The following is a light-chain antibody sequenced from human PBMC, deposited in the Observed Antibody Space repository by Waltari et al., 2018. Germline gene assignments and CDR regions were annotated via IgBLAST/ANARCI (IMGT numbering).Light chain of an antibody. CDR1: RSNIGAGSD. CDR3: QSYDGSLGGAV. V-gene: IGLV1-40*01. Sequence: QSVLTQPPSVPGAPGQRVTTSCTGSRSNIGAGSDVHWYQQLPGTAPKLLIYHNNNRPSGVPDRFSGSKSGTSASLAITGLQAEDEADYYCQSYDGSLGGAVFGGGTQLTVL. CDR2: HNN. J-gene: IGLJ7*01.